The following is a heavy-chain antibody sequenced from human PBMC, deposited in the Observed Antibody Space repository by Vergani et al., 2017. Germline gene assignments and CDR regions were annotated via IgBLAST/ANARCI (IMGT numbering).Heavy chain of an antibody. CDR1: GFTFTDYG. CDR3: TTGFPGSSLSTY. Sequence: EVQLVESGGGLEQPGRSLRLSCRASGFTFTDYGISWVRQAPGKGLEWVGFVRNKEDGGTPEHAASVKGRFTNSRDDSKAIAYLQMNNLKTEDTAVYYCTTGFPGSSLSTYWGQGTLVPVSS. V-gene: IGHV3-49*04. CDR2: VRNKEDGGTP. D-gene: IGHD1-26*01. J-gene: IGHJ4*03.